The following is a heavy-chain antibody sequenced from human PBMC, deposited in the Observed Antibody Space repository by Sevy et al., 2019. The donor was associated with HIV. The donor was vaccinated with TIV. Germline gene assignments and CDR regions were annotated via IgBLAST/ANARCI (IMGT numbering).Heavy chain of an antibody. CDR1: GFSISDYY. CDR3: ARDHVKDGDLGDYYYYAMDV. CDR2: ISSNSDTI. Sequence: GGSLRLSCAASGFSISDYYVSWIRQAPGKGPQWISYISSNSDTIYYTDSVKGRFTISRDNAKNSLYLQMSSLRAEDTAIYYCARDHVKDGDLGDYYYYAMDVWGRGTTVTVSS. V-gene: IGHV3-11*01. J-gene: IGHJ6*02. D-gene: IGHD4-17*01.